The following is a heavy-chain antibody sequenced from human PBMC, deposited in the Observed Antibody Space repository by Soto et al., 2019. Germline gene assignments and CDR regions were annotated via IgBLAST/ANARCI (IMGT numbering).Heavy chain of an antibody. Sequence: QVQLVQSGADVKKPGSSVKVSCKTSGGSFGSSAISWVRQAPAQGLEWMGEISPVFDKANYAQNFQARRTIAADELQGTVFMALSSLRSEDTAVYFCARLRRDWGDAFDLWGLGTFVTVSS. CDR2: ISPVFDKA. CDR3: ARLRRDWGDAFDL. V-gene: IGHV1-69*01. CDR1: GGSFGSSA. J-gene: IGHJ3*01. D-gene: IGHD3-16*01.